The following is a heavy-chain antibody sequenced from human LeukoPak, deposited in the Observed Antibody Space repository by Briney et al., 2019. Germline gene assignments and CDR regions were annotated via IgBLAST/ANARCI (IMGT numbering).Heavy chain of an antibody. CDR2: IIPIFGTA. V-gene: IGHV1-69*13. Sequence: SVNVSCKASGGTFSSYAISWVRQAPGQGLEWMGGIIPIFGTANYAQKFQGRVTITADESTSTAYMELSSLRSEDTAVYYCARVGNPYYYDSSGYYYSFWGQGTLVTVSS. D-gene: IGHD3-22*01. J-gene: IGHJ4*02. CDR1: GGTFSSYA. CDR3: ARVGNPYYYDSSGYYYSF.